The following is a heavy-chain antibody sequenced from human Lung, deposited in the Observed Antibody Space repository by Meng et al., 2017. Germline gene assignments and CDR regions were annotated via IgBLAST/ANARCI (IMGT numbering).Heavy chain of an antibody. V-gene: IGHV1-18*01. Sequence: GQLVQSGAELKKPGASVKVSCEASGYTLSSDGFSWVRQAPGQGLEWLGWINTYNGKTDYAQKFQGRITMTTDTFTSTAYMELRNLRSDDTAVYYCATRGNPYLNCWGQGTLVTVSS. CDR1: GYTLSSDG. CDR3: ATRGNPYLNC. CDR2: INTYNGKT. J-gene: IGHJ4*02.